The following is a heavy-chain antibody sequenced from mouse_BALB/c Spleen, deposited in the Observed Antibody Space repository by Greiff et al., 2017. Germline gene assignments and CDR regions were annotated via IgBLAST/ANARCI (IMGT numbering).Heavy chain of an antibody. CDR1: GFTFSDYY. CDR3: AREGSYGNLYYAMDY. D-gene: IGHD2-1*01. CDR2: ISDGGSYT. J-gene: IGHJ4*01. V-gene: IGHV5-4*02. Sequence: DVMLVESGGGLVKPGGSLKLSCAASGFTFSDYYMYWVRQTPEKRLEWVATISDGGSYTYYPDSVKGRFTISRDNAKNNLYLQMSSLTSEDTAMYYCAREGSYGNLYYAMDYWGQGTSVTVSS.